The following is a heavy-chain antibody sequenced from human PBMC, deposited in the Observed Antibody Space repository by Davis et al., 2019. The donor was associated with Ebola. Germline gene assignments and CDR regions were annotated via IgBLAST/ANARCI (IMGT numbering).Heavy chain of an antibody. CDR3: ARRGTTVTEKYFQN. Sequence: SETLSLTCTVSGGSISSGSFYWGWIRQPPGKGLEWIGSIYYSGITYYNPSLKSRVTISVDTSKNQFSLKLRSVTAADTAVYYCARRGTTVTEKYFQNWGQGTLVTVSS. V-gene: IGHV4-39*01. CDR2: IYYSGIT. J-gene: IGHJ1*01. CDR1: GGSISSGSFY. D-gene: IGHD4-17*01.